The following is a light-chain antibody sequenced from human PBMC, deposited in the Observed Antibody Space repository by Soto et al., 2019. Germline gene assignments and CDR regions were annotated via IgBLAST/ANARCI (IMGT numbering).Light chain of an antibody. CDR3: QQYGGSPWT. J-gene: IGKJ1*01. CDR2: GAS. CDR1: QRVSSNF. V-gene: IGKV3-20*01. Sequence: EIVLTQSPGTLSLSPGERATLSCRASQRVSSNFLAWFQQKPGQAPRLLIFGASSRAVDIPDRFSGSGSGTDFTLTISRLEPEDFAVYYCQQYGGSPWTFGQGTNVEIK.